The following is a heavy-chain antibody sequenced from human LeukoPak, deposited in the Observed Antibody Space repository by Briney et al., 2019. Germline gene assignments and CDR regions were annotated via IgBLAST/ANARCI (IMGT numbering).Heavy chain of an antibody. D-gene: IGHD1-1*01. Sequence: GGSLRLSCAASGFTFDDYAMHWVRQAPGKGLEWVSLTWDGGRTYYADSVKGRFTISRDNSNNSLYLQMKSLRVEDTALYYCAKDGRNYFKYWGQGTLVTVSS. CDR3: AKDGRNYFKY. CDR1: GFTFDDYA. J-gene: IGHJ4*02. CDR2: TWDGGRT. V-gene: IGHV3-43D*03.